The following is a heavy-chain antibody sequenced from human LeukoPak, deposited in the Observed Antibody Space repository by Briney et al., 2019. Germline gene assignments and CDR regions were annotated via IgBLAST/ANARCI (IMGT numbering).Heavy chain of an antibody. CDR1: GFTFSTYS. J-gene: IGHJ4*02. Sequence: GGSLRLSCAASGFTFSTYSMNWVRQAPGKGLEWVSSITSPVGRIYYADPLKGRITISRDNARSTLYLQMYSLRAEDTAVYYCATDGRSSGWYGFDYWGQGILVTVSS. V-gene: IGHV3-21*01. CDR2: ITSPVGRI. CDR3: ATDGRSSGWYGFDY. D-gene: IGHD6-19*01.